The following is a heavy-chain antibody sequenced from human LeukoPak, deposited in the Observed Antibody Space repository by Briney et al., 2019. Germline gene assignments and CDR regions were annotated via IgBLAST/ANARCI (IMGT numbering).Heavy chain of an antibody. CDR1: EFTFRSYA. CDR2: ITGSGATT. J-gene: IGHJ4*02. V-gene: IGHV3-23*01. CDR3: AKDTPLTAYSSGWSVHCFDY. D-gene: IGHD6-19*01. Sequence: PGGSLRLSCAASEFTFRSYAMSWVRQAPGKGLEWVSTITGSGATTYYADSVKGRFTVSRGNSENTVYLQMNSLRAEDTAVYYCAKDTPLTAYSSGWSVHCFDYWGQGTLVPVSS.